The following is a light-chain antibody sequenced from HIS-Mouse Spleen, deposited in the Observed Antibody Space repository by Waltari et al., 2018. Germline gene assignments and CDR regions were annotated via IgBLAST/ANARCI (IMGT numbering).Light chain of an antibody. CDR2: EAS. J-gene: IGLJ2*01. Sequence: SYELTQPPSVSVSPGQTARITCPGDALPKKYAYSYQQKSGQAPELVTYEASKRPSGIPERFSGSSSGTMATLTTSGAQVEDEADYYCYSTDSSGNHRVFGGGTKLTVL. V-gene: IGLV3-10*01. CDR3: YSTDSSGNHRV. CDR1: ALPKKY.